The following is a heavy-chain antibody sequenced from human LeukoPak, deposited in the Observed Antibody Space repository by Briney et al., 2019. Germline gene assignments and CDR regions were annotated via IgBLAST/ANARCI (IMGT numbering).Heavy chain of an antibody. D-gene: IGHD4-17*01. V-gene: IGHV4-61*01. Sequence: SETLSLTCTVSGGSVSSGSYYWSWIRQPPGKGLEWTGYIYYSGSTNYNPSLKSRVTISVDKSKNQFSLKLSSVTAADTAVYYCARDGNDYGDYVYYYYYGMDVWGQGTTVTVSS. CDR3: ARDGNDYGDYVYYYYYGMDV. CDR1: GGSVSSGSYY. CDR2: IYYSGST. J-gene: IGHJ6*02.